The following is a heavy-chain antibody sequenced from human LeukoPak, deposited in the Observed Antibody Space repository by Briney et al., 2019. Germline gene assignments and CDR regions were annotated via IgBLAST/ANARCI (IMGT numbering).Heavy chain of an antibody. CDR1: GFTFSSYW. CDR3: ARIGYSSSSLDY. Sequence: PGGSLRLSCAASGFTFSSYWMSWVRQAPGKGLEWVANIKQDGSQKYYVDSVKGRFTISRDNAKNSLYLQMSSLRAEDTAVYYCARIGYSSSSLDYWGQGTLVTVSS. V-gene: IGHV3-7*01. CDR2: IKQDGSQK. D-gene: IGHD6-6*01. J-gene: IGHJ4*02.